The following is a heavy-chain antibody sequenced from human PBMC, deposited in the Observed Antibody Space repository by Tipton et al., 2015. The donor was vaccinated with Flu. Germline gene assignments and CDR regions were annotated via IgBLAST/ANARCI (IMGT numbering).Heavy chain of an antibody. CDR2: ISHSGST. J-gene: IGHJ6*02. Sequence: GLVKPSGTLSLTCAVSGGSISSSHWWSWVRQPPGEGLEWIGEISHSGSTNYNPSLKSRVTISVDKSKNQFSLKLSSVTAADTAVYYCARCDLTSSTWYPYGMDVWGQGTTVTVSS. CDR3: ARCDLTSSTWYPYGMDV. CDR1: GGSISSSHW. D-gene: IGHD6-13*01. V-gene: IGHV4-4*02.